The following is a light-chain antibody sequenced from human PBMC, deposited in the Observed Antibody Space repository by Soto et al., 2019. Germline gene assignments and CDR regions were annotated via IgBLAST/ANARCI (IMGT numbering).Light chain of an antibody. CDR2: NVN. CDR1: SSDVGGYNF. Sequence: QSVLTQPASVSGSPGQSITISCTGTSSDVGGYNFVSWYQQHPGNAPKLMIYNVNNRPSGVSNRFSGSKSGNTASLTISGLQAEDEADYYCTSYTSSSTLVVFGGGTKLTVL. V-gene: IGLV2-14*01. CDR3: TSYTSSSTLVV. J-gene: IGLJ2*01.